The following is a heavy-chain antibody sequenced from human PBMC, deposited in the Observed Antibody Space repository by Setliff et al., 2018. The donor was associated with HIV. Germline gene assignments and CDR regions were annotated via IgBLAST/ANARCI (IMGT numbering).Heavy chain of an antibody. V-gene: IGHV4-4*02. J-gene: IGHJ5*02. Sequence: PSETLSLTCTVSLGSISSDKYYWSWVRQPPGKGLEWIGEIYHSGSINHNPSLRSRVIMSVDKSKNQFSLRLTSVTAEDTAVYYCARSDPVDNWNPTLKWFDPWGQGTLVTVSS. CDR2: IYHSGSI. CDR3: ARSDPVDNWNPTLKWFDP. CDR1: LGSISSDKYY. D-gene: IGHD1-20*01.